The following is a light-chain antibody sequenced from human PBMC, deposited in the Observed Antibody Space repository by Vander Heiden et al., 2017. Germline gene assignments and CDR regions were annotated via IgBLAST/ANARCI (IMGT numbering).Light chain of an antibody. Sequence: QSPLPQPPPVSGSPGHPITISCTGTRSDVGGYNYVSWYQQHPGKAPKLMIYDVSNRPSGVSNRFSGSKSGNTASLTISGLQAEDEADYYCSSDTSSSTRVFGGGTKLTVL. CDR3: SSDTSSSTRV. CDR2: DVS. J-gene: IGLJ2*01. CDR1: RSDVGGYNY. V-gene: IGLV2-14*03.